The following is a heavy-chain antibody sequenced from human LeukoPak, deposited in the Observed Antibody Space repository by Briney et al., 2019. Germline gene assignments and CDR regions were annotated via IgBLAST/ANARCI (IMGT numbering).Heavy chain of an antibody. CDR2: INHSGST. V-gene: IGHV4-34*01. CDR1: GGSFSGYY. J-gene: IGHJ6*02. D-gene: IGHD6-13*01. CDR3: ARGRGAAASYYYYYGMDV. Sequence: PSETLSLTCAAYGGSFSGYYWSWIRQPPGKGLEWIGGINHSGSTNYNPSLKSRVTISVDTSKNQFSLKLSSVTAADTAVYYCARGRGAAASYYYYYGMDVWGQGTTVTVSS.